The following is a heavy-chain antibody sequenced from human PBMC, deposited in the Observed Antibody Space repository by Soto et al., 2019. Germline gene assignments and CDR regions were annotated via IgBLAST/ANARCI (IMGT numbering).Heavy chain of an antibody. CDR3: EKEGPHDYGDHSENDFDF. Sequence: QVQLVESGGGVVQPGRSLRLSCAASGFTFRNSGMPWVRQAPGKGLEWVSFISYDGSDEYYVDSVKGRFTISRDNSKNTMYLQMNSLRAEDTAVYYCEKEGPHDYGDHSENDFDFWGQGALVTVSS. J-gene: IGHJ4*02. CDR1: GFTFRNSG. V-gene: IGHV3-30*18. D-gene: IGHD4-17*01. CDR2: ISYDGSDE.